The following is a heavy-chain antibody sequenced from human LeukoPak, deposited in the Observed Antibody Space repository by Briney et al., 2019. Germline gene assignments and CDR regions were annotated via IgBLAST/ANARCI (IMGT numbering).Heavy chain of an antibody. CDR3: ARMAEASHDY. Sequence: PSETLSLTCAVYGGSFSGYYWSWIRQPPGKGLEWIGEINHSGSTNYNPSLKSRVTISVDTSKNQFSLKLGSVTAADTAVYYCARMAEASHDYWGQGTLVTVSS. J-gene: IGHJ4*02. D-gene: IGHD5-24*01. CDR2: INHSGST. V-gene: IGHV4-34*01. CDR1: GGSFSGYY.